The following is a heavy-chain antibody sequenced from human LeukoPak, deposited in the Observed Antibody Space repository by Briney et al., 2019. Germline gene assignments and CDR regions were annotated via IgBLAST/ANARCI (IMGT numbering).Heavy chain of an antibody. CDR3: ARDHNPYYDILTGSSPVDY. V-gene: IGHV3-74*01. J-gene: IGHJ4*02. CDR1: GFTFSSYW. CDR2: INSDGSST. D-gene: IGHD3-9*01. Sequence: PGGSLRLSCAASGFTFSSYWMSWVRQAPGKGLVWVSRINSDGSSTSYADSVKGRFTISRDNAKNTLYLQMNSPRAEDTAVYYCARDHNPYYDILTGSSPVDYWGQGTLVTVSS.